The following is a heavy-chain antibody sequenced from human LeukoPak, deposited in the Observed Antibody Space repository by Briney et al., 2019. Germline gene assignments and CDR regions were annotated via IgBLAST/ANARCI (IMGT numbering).Heavy chain of an antibody. Sequence: ASVKVSCKASGYTFTSYGISWVRQAPGQGLEWMGWISAYNGNTNYAQKLQGRVTMTTDTSTSTAYMELRSLRSDDTAAYYCNYYDSSGPFDYWGQGTLVTVSS. CDR1: GYTFTSYG. V-gene: IGHV1-18*01. J-gene: IGHJ4*02. CDR3: NYYDSSGPFDY. D-gene: IGHD3-22*01. CDR2: ISAYNGNT.